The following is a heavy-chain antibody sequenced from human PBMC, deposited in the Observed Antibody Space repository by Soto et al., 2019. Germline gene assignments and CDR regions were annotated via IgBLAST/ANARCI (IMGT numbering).Heavy chain of an antibody. CDR1: GFSFSTYG. D-gene: IGHD1-1*01. CDR2: VSGGSGVT. J-gene: IGHJ5*02. V-gene: IGHV3-23*01. CDR3: TRWNGYGDL. Sequence: EMQLLESGGGLVQPGGSLRLSCVVSGFSFSTYGVTWVRQAPGKGLEWVCGVSGGSGVTHYTDSVKGRFTISGDDSKKTVYLQMPSLRGEDTAVFYCTRWNGYGDLWGQGTLVPVSS.